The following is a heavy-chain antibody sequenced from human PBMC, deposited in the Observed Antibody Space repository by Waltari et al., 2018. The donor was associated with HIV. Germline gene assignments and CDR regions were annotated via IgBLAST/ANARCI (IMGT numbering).Heavy chain of an antibody. D-gene: IGHD3-16*01. CDR1: GFSFSSYS. V-gene: IGHV3-21*01. J-gene: IGHJ4*02. CDR2: ISRDSRYI. CDR3: VRGGEGTYGDY. Sequence: DVQLVESGGGLVKPGGSLRLARAGPGFSFSSYSMNWVRRAPGKGLEWVSSISRDSRYIYYADSVKGRFTISRDNARNSLFLQMNSLRADDTAVYYCVRGGEGTYGDYWGQGTLVTVSS.